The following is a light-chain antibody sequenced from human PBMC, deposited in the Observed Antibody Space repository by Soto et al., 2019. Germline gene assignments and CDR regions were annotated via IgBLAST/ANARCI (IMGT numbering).Light chain of an antibody. CDR1: SGSVSTNYY. CDR3: ALYMVGEWV. CDR2: TTN. Sequence: QTVVTQEPSFSVSPGGTVTLTCGLSSGSVSTNYYPSWYQQAPGQAPRTLIYTTNTRSSGVPDRFSGSILGNKAALTFTGAQADDEADYYCALYMVGEWVFGGGTKLTVL. J-gene: IGLJ2*01. V-gene: IGLV8-61*01.